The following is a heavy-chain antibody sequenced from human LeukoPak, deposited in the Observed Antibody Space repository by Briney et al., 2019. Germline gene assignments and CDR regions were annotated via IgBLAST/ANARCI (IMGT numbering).Heavy chain of an antibody. J-gene: IGHJ6*02. CDR1: GFTFSSYA. CDR3: AKGVGYYFYYGMDV. D-gene: IGHD1-26*01. CDR2: ISYDGSNK. V-gene: IGHV3-30-3*01. Sequence: GGSLRLSCAASGFTFSSYAMHWVRQAPGKGLEWVAVISYDGSNKYYADSVKGRFTISRDNSKNTLYLQMNSLGAEDTAVYYCAKGVGYYFYYGMDVWGQGTTVTVSS.